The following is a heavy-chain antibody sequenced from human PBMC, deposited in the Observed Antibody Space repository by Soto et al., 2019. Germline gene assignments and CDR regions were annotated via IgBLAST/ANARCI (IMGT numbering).Heavy chain of an antibody. CDR3: ARGSGVRWFDP. J-gene: IGHJ5*02. Sequence: ASVKVSCKASGYTFPSYAMHWLRQAPGQRLEWMGWINADNGNTKYSQKFQGRVTMTRDTSTSTAYMELRSLRSDDTAVYYCARGSGVRWFDPWAQGTLVTVSS. V-gene: IGHV1-3*01. CDR1: GYTFPSYA. D-gene: IGHD1-26*01. CDR2: INADNGNT.